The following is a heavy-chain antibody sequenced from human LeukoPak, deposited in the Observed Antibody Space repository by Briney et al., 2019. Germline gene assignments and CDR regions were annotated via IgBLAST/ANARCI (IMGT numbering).Heavy chain of an antibody. V-gene: IGHV5-51*01. J-gene: IGHJ5*02. Sequence: GESLKISCKGSGYSFTSYWIGWVRQMPGKGLEWMGIIYPGDSDTRYSPSFQGQATISADKSISTAYLQWSSLKASDTAMYYCARHGSYYYDSSGYSDPWGQGTLVTVSS. CDR2: IYPGDSDT. D-gene: IGHD3-22*01. CDR3: ARHGSYYYDSSGYSDP. CDR1: GYSFTSYW.